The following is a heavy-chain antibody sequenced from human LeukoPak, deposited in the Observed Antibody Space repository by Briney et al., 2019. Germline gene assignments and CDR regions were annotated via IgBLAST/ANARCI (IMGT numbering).Heavy chain of an antibody. Sequence: GRSLRLSCAASGFTFSSYAMHWVRQAPGKGLEWVAVISYDGSNKYYADSVKGRFTISRDNAKNSLYLQMNSLRAEDTAVYFCARGHYGLDQWGQGTLVTVSS. V-gene: IGHV3-30*04. CDR2: ISYDGSNK. D-gene: IGHD4-17*01. J-gene: IGHJ4*02. CDR1: GFTFSSYA. CDR3: ARGHYGLDQ.